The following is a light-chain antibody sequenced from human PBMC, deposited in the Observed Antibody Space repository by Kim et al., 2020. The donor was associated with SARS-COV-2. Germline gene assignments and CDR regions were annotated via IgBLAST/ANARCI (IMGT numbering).Light chain of an antibody. V-gene: IGLV2-11*03. CDR3: CSYAGSYTWL. CDR2: DVT. Sequence: GQSVTISCTGSSNDVGDYSSVYWYQQHPGKAPRLIIHDVTKRPSGVPDRFSASKSGSTASLTISGLRTEDEAHYYCCSYAGSYTWLFGGGTELTVL. J-gene: IGLJ3*02. CDR1: SNDVGDYSS.